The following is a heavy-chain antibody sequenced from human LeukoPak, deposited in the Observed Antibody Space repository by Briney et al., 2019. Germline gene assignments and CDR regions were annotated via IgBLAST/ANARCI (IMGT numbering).Heavy chain of an antibody. V-gene: IGHV1-2*02. D-gene: IGHD3-22*01. CDR2: INPNSGGT. CDR1: EYTFSVYH. Sequence: GASVKVSCKASEYTFSVYHIHWVRQAPGQGLEWMGWINPNSGGTNYAQKFQGRVTMTRDTSISTAYMELSRLRSDDTAVYYCARGKDYYDISGSTFDYWGQGTLVTVSS. J-gene: IGHJ4*02. CDR3: ARGKDYYDISGSTFDY.